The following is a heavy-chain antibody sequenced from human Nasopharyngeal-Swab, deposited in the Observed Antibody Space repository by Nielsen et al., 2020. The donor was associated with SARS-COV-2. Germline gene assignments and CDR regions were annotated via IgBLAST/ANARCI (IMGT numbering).Heavy chain of an antibody. Sequence: WIRQPPGKGLEWIGYIYHSGSTNYNPSLKSRVTISVDKSKNQFSLKLSSVTAADTAVYYCARALGYCSGGSCPLWYYGMDVWGQGTTVTVSS. V-gene: IGHV4-4*02. CDR3: ARALGYCSGGSCPLWYYGMDV. CDR2: IYHSGST. D-gene: IGHD2-15*01. J-gene: IGHJ6*02.